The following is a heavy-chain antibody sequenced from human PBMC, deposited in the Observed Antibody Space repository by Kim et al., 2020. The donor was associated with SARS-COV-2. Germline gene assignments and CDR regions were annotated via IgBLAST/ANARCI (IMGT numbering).Heavy chain of an antibody. CDR3: AKDGAITMIVVVITEFDY. D-gene: IGHD3-22*01. J-gene: IGHJ4*02. Sequence: GGSLRLSCAASGFTFSSYAMSWVRQAPGKGLEWVSAISGSGGSTYYADSVKGRFTISRDNSKNTLYLQMNSLRAEDTAVYYCAKDGAITMIVVVITEFDYWGQGTLVTVSS. V-gene: IGHV3-23*01. CDR1: GFTFSSYA. CDR2: ISGSGGST.